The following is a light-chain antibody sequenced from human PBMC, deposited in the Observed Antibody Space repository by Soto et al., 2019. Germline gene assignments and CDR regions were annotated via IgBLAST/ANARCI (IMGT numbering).Light chain of an antibody. CDR1: STNIGSNT. J-gene: IGLJ3*02. Sequence: QSVLTQPPSASRTPGQRVTISCSGSSTNIGSNTVNWYQQLPGTAPKLLIYSNNQRPSGVPDRFSGSKSGTSASLAISGLQSEDDAHYYCAAWDDSLNGGVFGGGTKLTVL. V-gene: IGLV1-44*01. CDR2: SNN. CDR3: AAWDDSLNGGV.